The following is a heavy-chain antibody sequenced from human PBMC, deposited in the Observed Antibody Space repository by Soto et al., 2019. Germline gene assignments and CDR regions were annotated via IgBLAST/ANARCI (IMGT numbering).Heavy chain of an antibody. CDR2: IWYDGTQK. CDR3: ARAGGTTVTGLWHFDS. J-gene: IGHJ4*02. V-gene: IGHV3-33*01. D-gene: IGHD4-17*01. CDR1: GFTFNTYS. Sequence: GGSLRLSCEASGFTFNTYSMHWVRQPPGKGLEWLAAIWYDGTQKYYADSVKGRFIISRDNSKKTLYSEMNSLRAEDTAVYYCARAGGTTVTGLWHFDSWGQGTLVTVSS.